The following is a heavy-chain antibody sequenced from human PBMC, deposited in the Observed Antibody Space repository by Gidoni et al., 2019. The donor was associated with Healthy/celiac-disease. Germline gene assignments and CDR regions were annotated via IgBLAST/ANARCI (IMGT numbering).Heavy chain of an antibody. V-gene: IGHV3-33*01. CDR3: ARGKLSGYSNTPFDY. CDR2: IWYDGSNK. D-gene: IGHD3-22*01. J-gene: IGHJ4*02. Sequence: GAVIWYDGSNKHYADSVKGRFTISRDNSKNTLYLQMNSLRAEDTAVYYCARGKLSGYSNTPFDYWGQGTLVTVSS.